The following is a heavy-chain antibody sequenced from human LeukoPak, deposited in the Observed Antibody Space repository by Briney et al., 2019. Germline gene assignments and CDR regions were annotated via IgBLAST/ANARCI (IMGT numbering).Heavy chain of an antibody. V-gene: IGHV1-46*01. D-gene: IGHD6-25*01. CDR2: INPRGGST. CDR1: GYTFTGYF. CDR3: ARVGVTAATADY. J-gene: IGHJ4*02. Sequence: ASVKVSCKASGYTFTGYFMHWLRQAPGQGPEWMGIINPRGGSTDYSQKFQGRVTMTSDTSTSTVYLEVNDLTSEDTAVYFCARVGVTAATADYWGQGTLVTVSS.